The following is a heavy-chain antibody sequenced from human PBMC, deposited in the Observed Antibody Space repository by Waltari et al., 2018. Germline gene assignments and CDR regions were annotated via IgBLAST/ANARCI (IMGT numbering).Heavy chain of an antibody. CDR1: GFTFRRHW. CDR2: VKDDGISI. V-gene: IGHV3-74*01. CDR3: ARDLYHAMDV. J-gene: IGHJ6*02. Sequence: EVRLVESGGGLVQPGGSLRLSCAASGFTFRRHWLHWVRQVPGKGLVCVSRVKDDGISISYADSVKGRFSISRDNAKNMLYLQMNSLRAEDTAVYYCARDLYHAMDVWGQGTTVIVSS.